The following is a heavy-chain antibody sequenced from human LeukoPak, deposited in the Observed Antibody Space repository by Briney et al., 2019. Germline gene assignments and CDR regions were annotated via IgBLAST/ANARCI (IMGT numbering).Heavy chain of an antibody. CDR1: GFTFSSYE. CDR3: ARDRENYYDSSGYSTNDDAFDI. D-gene: IGHD3-22*01. Sequence: AGGSLRLSCAASGFTFSSYEMNWVHQAPGKGLEWVSYISSSGSTIYYADSVKGRFTISRDNAKNSLYLQMNSLRAEDTAVYYCARDRENYYDSSGYSTNDDAFDIWGQGTMVTVSS. J-gene: IGHJ3*02. CDR2: ISSSGSTI. V-gene: IGHV3-48*03.